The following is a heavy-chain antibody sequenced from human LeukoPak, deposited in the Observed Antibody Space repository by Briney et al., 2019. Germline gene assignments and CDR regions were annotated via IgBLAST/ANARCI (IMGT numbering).Heavy chain of an antibody. Sequence: GGSLRLSCAVSGFTFSSYWMHWVRQAPGKGLVWVSRINRDGSSTSYADSVKRRFTISRDNTKNTLHLQMNSLRAEDTAVYYCAKDLRGGSLDVWGKGTTVTVSS. CDR1: GFTFSSYW. J-gene: IGHJ6*04. D-gene: IGHD3-10*01. CDR3: AKDLRGGSLDV. V-gene: IGHV3-74*01. CDR2: INRDGSST.